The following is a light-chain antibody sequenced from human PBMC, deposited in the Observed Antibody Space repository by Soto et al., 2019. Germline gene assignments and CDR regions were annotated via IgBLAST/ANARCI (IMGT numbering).Light chain of an antibody. V-gene: IGKV3-20*01. CDR1: QSVSSNY. CDR3: QQYGTSPPLT. CDR2: GAS. J-gene: IGKJ4*01. Sequence: EIVLTQSPGTLSLSPGERATLSCRASQSVSSNYLAWYQHKPGQSPRLLIYGASSRATGIPDRFSGSGSATDLTLPISRLEPEDFAVYYCQQYGTSPPLTFGGGTKVEIK.